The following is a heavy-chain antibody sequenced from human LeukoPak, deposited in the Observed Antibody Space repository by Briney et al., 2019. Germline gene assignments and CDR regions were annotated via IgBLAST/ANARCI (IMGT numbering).Heavy chain of an antibody. V-gene: IGHV3-72*01. CDR2: IRDKVDSFTT. CDR1: GFNVSDYY. Sequence: GGSLRLSCAASGFNVSDYYIDWVRQAPGKGLEWIGRIRDKVDSFTTHYAASVKGRFTISRDDSKNSVYLQLNSLKIEDTAVYYCARALPLDSWGQGTLVTVSS. D-gene: IGHD3-10*01. CDR3: ARALPLDS. J-gene: IGHJ4*02.